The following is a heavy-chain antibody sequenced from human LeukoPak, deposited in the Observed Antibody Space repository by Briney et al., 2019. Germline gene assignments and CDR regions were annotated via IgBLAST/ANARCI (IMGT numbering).Heavy chain of an antibody. Sequence: GGSLRLSCAASGFTVSSNYMSWVRQAPGKGLEWVSAISGSGGSTYYADSVKGRFTISRDNSKNTLYLQMNSLRAEDTAVYYCAKDRGSYSAYYYFDYWGQGTLVTVSS. D-gene: IGHD1-26*01. CDR2: ISGSGGST. J-gene: IGHJ4*02. CDR3: AKDRGSYSAYYYFDY. CDR1: GFTVSSNY. V-gene: IGHV3-23*01.